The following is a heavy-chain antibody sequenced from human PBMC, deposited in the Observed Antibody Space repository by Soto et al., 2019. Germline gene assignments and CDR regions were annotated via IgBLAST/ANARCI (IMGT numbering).Heavy chain of an antibody. CDR3: PKGRPDGFCSCAKCYFEY. CDR1: GFTFDDYA. D-gene: IGHD3-3*01. V-gene: IGHV3-9*01. CDR2: ISWNRNII. Sequence: EVQLVESGGGLVQPGRSLRLSCAASGFTFDDYAMHWVRRVPGKGLEWVSSISWNRNIIGYADSVKGRITISRDNAKNSLYMRMNSFLPEDTALYYSPKGRPDGFCSCAKCYFEYCAQGTLVSFSS. J-gene: IGHJ4*02.